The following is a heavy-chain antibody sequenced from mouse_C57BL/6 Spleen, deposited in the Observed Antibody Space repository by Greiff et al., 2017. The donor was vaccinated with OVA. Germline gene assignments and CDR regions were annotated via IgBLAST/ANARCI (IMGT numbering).Heavy chain of an antibody. V-gene: IGHV1-52*01. CDR3: ARYPILRGYIDV. Sequence: QVQLQQPGAELVRPGSSVKLSCKASGYTFTNYWMHWVKQRPIQGLEWIGNIDPSDSETHYNQKFKDKATLTVDKSSSTAYMQLSSLTSEDSAVYYCARYPILRGYIDVWGKGTLVTVSS. CDR2: IDPSDSET. J-gene: IGHJ1*03. CDR1: GYTFTNYW.